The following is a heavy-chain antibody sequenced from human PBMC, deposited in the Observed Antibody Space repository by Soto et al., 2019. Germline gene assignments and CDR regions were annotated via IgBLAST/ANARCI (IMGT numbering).Heavy chain of an antibody. CDR1: GDSFSSGGYS. Sequence: PSETLSLTCAVSGDSFSSGGYSWNWIRHHPGKGLEWIGYIYYTGATFYNPSLKSRVSISVDPSKKQFSLKLSSVTAADTAVYYCARDPGRAYSPFDFDSWGQGVLVTGSS. J-gene: IGHJ4*02. V-gene: IGHV4-31*11. D-gene: IGHD4-4*01. CDR2: IYYTGAT. CDR3: ARDPGRAYSPFDFDS.